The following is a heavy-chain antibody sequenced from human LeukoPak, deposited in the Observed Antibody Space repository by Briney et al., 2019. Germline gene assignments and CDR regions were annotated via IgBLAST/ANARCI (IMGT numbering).Heavy chain of an antibody. V-gene: IGHV1-18*01. Sequence: GASVKVSCKASGYTFTSYGISWVRQAPGQGLEWMGWISAYNGNTNYAQKLQGRVTMTTDTSTSTAYMELRSLRSDDTAVYYCARNPRVEMATPNVGSGTLYYYYYMDVWGKGTTVTVSS. CDR1: GYTFTSYG. CDR2: ISAYNGNT. J-gene: IGHJ6*03. CDR3: ARNPRVEMATPNVGSGTLYYYYYMDV. D-gene: IGHD5-24*01.